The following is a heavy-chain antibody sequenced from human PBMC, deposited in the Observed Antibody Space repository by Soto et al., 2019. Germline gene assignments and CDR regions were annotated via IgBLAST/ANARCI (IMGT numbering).Heavy chain of an antibody. Sequence: GSLRLSCAASGFTFSSYSMNWVRQAPGKGLEWVSSISSSSSYIYYADSVKGRFTISRDNAKNSLYLQMNSLRAEDTAVYYCARTFTVVTPMGFDYWGQGTLVTVSS. CDR1: GFTFSSYS. D-gene: IGHD2-15*01. J-gene: IGHJ4*02. CDR2: ISSSSSYI. CDR3: ARTFTVVTPMGFDY. V-gene: IGHV3-21*01.